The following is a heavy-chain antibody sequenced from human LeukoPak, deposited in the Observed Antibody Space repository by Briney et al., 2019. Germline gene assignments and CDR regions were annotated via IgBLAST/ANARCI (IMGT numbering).Heavy chain of an antibody. J-gene: IGHJ4*02. CDR3: ARQGPGYCGTTSCYGVDY. Sequence: ASVKVSCKASGGTFSSYAISWVRQAPGQGLEWMGWINTDTGNPTYAQGFTGRFVFSLDTSVSTAYLQISSLNAEDTAVYYCARQGPGYCGTTSCYGVDYWGQGTLVTVSS. CDR2: INTDTGNP. D-gene: IGHD2-2*01. CDR1: GGTFSSYA. V-gene: IGHV7-4-1*02.